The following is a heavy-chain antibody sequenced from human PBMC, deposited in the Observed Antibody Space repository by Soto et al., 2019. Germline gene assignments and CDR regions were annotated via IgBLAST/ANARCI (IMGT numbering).Heavy chain of an antibody. CDR1: GGSISTGGYY. CDR3: ARDRPYYDILTGSYYYYGMDV. CDR2: FYYSGST. Sequence: PSETLSLTCTVSGGSISTGGYYWNWIRQQPGKGLEWIGYFYYSGSTYYNPSLKSRVTISVNTSKNQFSLKLSSVTAADTAVYYCARDRPYYDILTGSYYYYGMDVWGQGTTVTVSS. J-gene: IGHJ6*02. V-gene: IGHV4-31*03. D-gene: IGHD3-9*01.